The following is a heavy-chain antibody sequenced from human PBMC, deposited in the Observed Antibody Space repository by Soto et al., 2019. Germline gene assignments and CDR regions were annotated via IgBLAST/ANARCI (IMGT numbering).Heavy chain of an antibody. CDR1: GFTFSSYA. CDR2: ISGSGGST. J-gene: IGHJ4*02. V-gene: IGHV3-23*01. D-gene: IGHD2-8*01. Sequence: PGGSLRLSCAASGFTFSSYAMSWVRQAPGKGLEWVSAISGSGGSTYYADSVKGRFTISRDNSKNTLYLQMNSLRAEDTVVYYCAKDSYCTNGVCYNELGYWGQGTLVTVSS. CDR3: AKDSYCTNGVCYNELGY.